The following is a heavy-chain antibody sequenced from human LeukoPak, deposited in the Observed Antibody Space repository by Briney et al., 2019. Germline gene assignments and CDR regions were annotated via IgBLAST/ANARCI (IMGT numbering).Heavy chain of an antibody. D-gene: IGHD1-1*01. CDR2: IIPILGIA. Sequence: SVKVSCKASGGTFSSYAISWVRQAPGQGLEWMGRIIPILGIANYAQKFQGRVTITADKSTSTAYMELSSLRSQATAVYYCAGAEGTRPSSDWGQGTLVTVSS. V-gene: IGHV1-69*04. CDR1: GGTFSSYA. CDR3: AGAEGTRPSSD. J-gene: IGHJ4*02.